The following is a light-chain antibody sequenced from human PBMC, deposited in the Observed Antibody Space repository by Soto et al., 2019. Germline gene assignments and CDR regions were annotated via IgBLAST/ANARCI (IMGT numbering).Light chain of an antibody. CDR1: QGISSY. Sequence: AIRMTQSPSSLSASTGARVTITCRASQGISSYLAWYQQKPGKAPKLLIYAASTLQSGAPSRFSGSGSGTDFTLTISCLQSEDFATYYCQQYYSYPPLTFGGGTKVEIK. V-gene: IGKV1-8*01. J-gene: IGKJ4*01. CDR2: AAS. CDR3: QQYYSYPPLT.